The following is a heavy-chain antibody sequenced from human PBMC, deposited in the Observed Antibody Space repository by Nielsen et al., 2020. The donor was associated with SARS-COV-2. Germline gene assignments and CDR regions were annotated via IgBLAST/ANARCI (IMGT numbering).Heavy chain of an antibody. V-gene: IGHV4-34*01. CDR1: GGSFSGYY. J-gene: IGHJ4*02. CDR3: ARDGGLYYYDSSGLFDY. Sequence: SETLSLTCAVYGGSFSGYYWSWIRQPPGKGLEWIGEINHSGSTNYNPSLKSRVTISVHTSKNQFSLKLSSVTAADTAVYYCARDGGLYYYDSSGLFDYWGQGTLVTVSS. D-gene: IGHD3-22*01. CDR2: INHSGST.